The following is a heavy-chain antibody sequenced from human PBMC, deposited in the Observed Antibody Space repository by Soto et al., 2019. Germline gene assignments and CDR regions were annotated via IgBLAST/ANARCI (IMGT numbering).Heavy chain of an antibody. D-gene: IGHD3-3*01. CDR1: GGSISNYY. CDR3: ARGGQDFWSGPFDY. V-gene: IGHV4-4*07. CDR2: IDTRGST. Sequence: PSETLSLTCTVSGGSISNYYCNWIRQPAGKGLEWIGRIDTRGSTNYNPSLKSRVTMSVDTSKQEFSLKLSSVTAADTALYYCARGGQDFWSGPFDYWGRGALVTVSS. J-gene: IGHJ4*02.